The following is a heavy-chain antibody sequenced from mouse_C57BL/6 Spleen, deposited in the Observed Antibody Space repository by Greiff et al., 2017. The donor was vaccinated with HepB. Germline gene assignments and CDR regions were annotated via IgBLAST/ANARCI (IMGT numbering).Heavy chain of an antibody. V-gene: IGHV5-17*01. J-gene: IGHJ2*01. CDR1: GFTFSDYG. D-gene: IGHD2-2*01. CDR3: ARDGDDHYYFDY. CDR2: ISSGSSTI. Sequence: EVKLVESGGGLVKPGGSLKLSCAASGFTFSDYGMHWVRQAPEKGLEWVAYISSGSSTIYYADTVKGRFTISRDNAKNTMFLQMTSLRSEDTAMYYCARDGDDHYYFDYWGQGTTLTVSS.